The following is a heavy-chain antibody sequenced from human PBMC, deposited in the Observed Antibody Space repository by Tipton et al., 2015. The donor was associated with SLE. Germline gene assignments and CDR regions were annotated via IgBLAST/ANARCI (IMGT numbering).Heavy chain of an antibody. CDR2: IYTSGST. CDR1: GGSISSYY. D-gene: IGHD1-1*01. Sequence: TLSLTCTVSGGSISSYYWSWIRQPPGKGLEWIGYIYTSGSTNYNPSLESRVTISVDTSKNQFSLKLSSVTAADTAVYYCARGRQLERRDAFDIWGQGTMVTVSS. V-gene: IGHV4-4*08. CDR3: ARGRQLERRDAFDI. J-gene: IGHJ3*02.